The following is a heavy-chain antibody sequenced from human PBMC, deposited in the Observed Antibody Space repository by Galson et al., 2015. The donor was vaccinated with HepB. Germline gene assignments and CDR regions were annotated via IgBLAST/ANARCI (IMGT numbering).Heavy chain of an antibody. J-gene: IGHJ6*02. Sequence: SLRLSCAASGFTFSSYWMSWVRQAPGKGLEWVANIKQDGSEKYYVDSVKGRFTISRDNAKNSLYLQMNSLRAEDTAVYYCARVGPRTLGSYDNYYYYGMDVWGQGTTVTVSS. D-gene: IGHD3-10*01. CDR1: GFTFSSYW. CDR2: IKQDGSEK. CDR3: ARVGPRTLGSYDNYYYYGMDV. V-gene: IGHV3-7*03.